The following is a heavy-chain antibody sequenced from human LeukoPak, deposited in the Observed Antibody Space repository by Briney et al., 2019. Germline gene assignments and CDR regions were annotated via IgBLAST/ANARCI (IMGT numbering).Heavy chain of an antibody. V-gene: IGHV1-69*04. CDR1: GGTFSSYA. Sequence: ASVKVSCKASGGTFSSYAISWVRQAPGQGLEWMGRIIPILGIANHAQKFQGRVTITADKSTSTAYMELSSLRSEDTAVYYCAREFFVSNYYDSSGYYFNYWGQGTLVTVSS. CDR3: AREFFVSNYYDSSGYYFNY. D-gene: IGHD3-22*01. CDR2: IIPILGIA. J-gene: IGHJ4*02.